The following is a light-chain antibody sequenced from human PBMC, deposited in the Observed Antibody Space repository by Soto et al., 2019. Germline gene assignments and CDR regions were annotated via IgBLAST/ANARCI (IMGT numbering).Light chain of an antibody. J-gene: IGLJ1*01. CDR1: SSDVDAFNY. CDR2: DFS. V-gene: IGLV2-14*03. Sequence: QSALTQPASVSGSPGQSITISCTGTSSDVDAFNYVSWYQQHPGKAPNLLIYDFSNRPSGVSNRFSGSKSGNTASLTISGLQAEDEADYYCSSYTTSSTVFGTGTKLTVL. CDR3: SSYTTSSTV.